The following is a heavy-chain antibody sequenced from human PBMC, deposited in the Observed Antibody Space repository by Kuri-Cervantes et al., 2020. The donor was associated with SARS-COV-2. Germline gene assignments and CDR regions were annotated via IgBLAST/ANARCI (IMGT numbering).Heavy chain of an antibody. CDR2: ISGSGGST. J-gene: IGHJ3*02. CDR1: GFTFSSCW. D-gene: IGHD3-22*01. Sequence: GGSLRLSCAASGFTFSSCWMSWVRQAPGKGLEWVSAISGSGGSTYYADSVKGRFTISRDNSKNTLYLQMNSLRAEDTAVYYCAKDGDSSGYYADAFDIWGQGTMVTVSS. V-gene: IGHV3-23*01. CDR3: AKDGDSSGYYADAFDI.